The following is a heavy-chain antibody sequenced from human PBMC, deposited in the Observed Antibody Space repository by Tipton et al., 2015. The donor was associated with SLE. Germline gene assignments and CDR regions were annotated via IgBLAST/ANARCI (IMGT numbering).Heavy chain of an antibody. CDR1: GFTFSSYS. D-gene: IGHD3-3*01. CDR2: ISSSSSTI. CDR3: AREIYDFWSGYGY. Sequence: SLRLSCAASGFTFSSYSMNWVRQAPGKGLEWVSYISSSSSTIYYADSVKGRFTISRDNAKNSLYLQMNSLRAEDTAVHYCAREIYDFWSGYGYWGQGTLVTVSS. J-gene: IGHJ4*02. V-gene: IGHV3-48*01.